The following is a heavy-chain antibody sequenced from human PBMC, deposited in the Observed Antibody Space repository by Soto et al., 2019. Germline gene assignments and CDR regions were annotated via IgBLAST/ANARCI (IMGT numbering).Heavy chain of an antibody. CDR1: GLTYSSYA. J-gene: IGHJ4*02. V-gene: IGHV3-30-3*01. D-gene: IGHD1-26*01. CDR2: ISYDGSNK. CDR3: AREEPSGEGAYDY. Sequence: QVQLVESGGGVVQPGRSLRLSCAASGLTYSSYAMHWVRQAPGKGLEWVAVISYDGSNKYYADSVKGRFSISRDNSKNTLYLQMNSLRAEDTAVYYCAREEPSGEGAYDYWGQGTLGTVSS.